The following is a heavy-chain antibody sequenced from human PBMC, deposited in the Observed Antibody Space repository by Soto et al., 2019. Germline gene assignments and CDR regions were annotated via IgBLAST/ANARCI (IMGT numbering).Heavy chain of an antibody. D-gene: IGHD3-9*01. CDR3: IKVLTRGVGVPRFYFDS. CDR2: INADGGST. J-gene: IGHJ4*02. Sequence: VGSLRLSCAASGFTFSDDWMHWVRQAPGKGLEWVSRINADGGSTHYADSVRGRFTISRDNAKNTLFLQLNSLRVEDTAIYYCIKVLTRGVGVPRFYFDSWGQGTLVTVSS. CDR1: GFTFSDDW. V-gene: IGHV3-74*01.